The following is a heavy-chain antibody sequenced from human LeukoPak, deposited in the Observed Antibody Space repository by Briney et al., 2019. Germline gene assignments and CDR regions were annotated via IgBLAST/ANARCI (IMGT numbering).Heavy chain of an antibody. CDR3: ARRAQLDPSYGPHDAFDI. V-gene: IGHV1-3*01. CDR2: INAGNGNT. CDR1: GYTFTSYA. J-gene: IGHJ3*02. D-gene: IGHD6-13*01. Sequence: GASVKVSCKASGYTFTSYAMNWLRQAPGQRLEWMGWINAGNGNTKYSQTFQGRVTITRDTAASTAYMELSSLRSEDTAVYYCARRAQLDPSYGPHDAFDIWGQGTMVTVSS.